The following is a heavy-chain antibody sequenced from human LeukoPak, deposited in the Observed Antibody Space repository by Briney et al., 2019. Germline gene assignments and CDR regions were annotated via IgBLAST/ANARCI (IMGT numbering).Heavy chain of an antibody. Sequence: GGSLRLSCAASGFTFSDYYMSWIRQAPGKGLEWVSYISSSGSTIYYADSVKGRFTISRDNAKNSLYLQMNSLRAEDTAVYYCARDRRSAVAPLDSSQILDWFDPWGQGTLVTVSS. CDR3: ARDRRSAVAPLDSSQILDWFDP. J-gene: IGHJ5*02. V-gene: IGHV3-11*04. CDR2: ISSSGSTI. CDR1: GFTFSDYY. D-gene: IGHD2-2*03.